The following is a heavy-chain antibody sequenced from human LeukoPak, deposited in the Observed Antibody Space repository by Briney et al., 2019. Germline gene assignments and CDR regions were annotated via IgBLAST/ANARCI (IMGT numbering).Heavy chain of an antibody. V-gene: IGHV3-21*01. CDR2: ISSSSTYI. J-gene: IGHJ4*02. Sequence: PGGSLRLSCAASGFTFSTYSMNWVRQAPGKGLEWVSSISSSSTYIYYADSVKGRFTISRDSSKNTLSLQMNSLRAEDTAVYYCARAHPGDYSDFQFDYWGQGTLVTVSS. D-gene: IGHD4-11*01. CDR3: ARAHPGDYSDFQFDY. CDR1: GFTFSTYS.